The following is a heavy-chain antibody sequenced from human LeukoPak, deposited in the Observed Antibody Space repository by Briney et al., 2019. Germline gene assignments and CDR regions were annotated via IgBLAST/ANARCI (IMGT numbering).Heavy chain of an antibody. D-gene: IGHD3-10*01. V-gene: IGHV1-2*02. CDR2: INPKDGGT. Sequence: ASVKVSCKASRYTFTDYYFHWVRQAPGQGVEWVGWINPKDGGTKYAQSFQGRVTMTQDTSITTVFMELTSLTSDDTAVYYCARDRGFILLDYWGQGTLVTVSS. J-gene: IGHJ4*02. CDR3: ARDRGFILLDY. CDR1: RYTFTDYY.